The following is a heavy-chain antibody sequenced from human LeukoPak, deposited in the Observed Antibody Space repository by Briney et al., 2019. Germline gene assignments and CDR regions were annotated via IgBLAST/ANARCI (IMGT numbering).Heavy chain of an antibody. CDR1: GDSISSYY. V-gene: IGHV4-59*01. CDR3: AGSRELFYFDY. CDR2: IYDSGTT. D-gene: IGHD1-7*01. J-gene: IGHJ4*02. Sequence: SETLSLTCTVSGDSISSYYWSWIRQAPGKGLEWIGYIYDSGTTSYNPSLKSRVTISMDRSKNQFSLNLSSVTAADTAVYYCAGSRELFYFDYWGQGTLVTVSS.